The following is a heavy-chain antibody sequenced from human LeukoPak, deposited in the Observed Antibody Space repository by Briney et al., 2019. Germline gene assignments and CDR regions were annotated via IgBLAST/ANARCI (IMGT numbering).Heavy chain of an antibody. V-gene: IGHV4-39*06. J-gene: IGHJ4*01. CDR1: SINNGHHY. CDR2: IYYSGTTI. CDR3: GAGGDRAKAGY. Sequence: SETLSLTCSVSSINNGHHYRPWIRQPPGKGLEWIGTIYYSGTTIFSNPSLERIVTPFEDTYKTQSPLTLSSVTAADTATYCSGAGGDRAKAGYWGHGTLVTVSS. D-gene: IGHD3-16*01.